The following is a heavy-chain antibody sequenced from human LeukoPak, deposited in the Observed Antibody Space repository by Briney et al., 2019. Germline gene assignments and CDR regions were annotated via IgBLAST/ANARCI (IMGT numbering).Heavy chain of an antibody. Sequence: SETLSLTCTVSGGSISSYYWSWSRQPPGEALEWIGYVYYSGSTNYNPSLKSRVTISVETSKNQFSLNLSSVTAADTAVYYCARRAGTGGRDYFDYWGQGTLVTVSS. CDR2: VYYSGST. D-gene: IGHD3/OR15-3a*01. J-gene: IGHJ4*02. CDR3: ARRAGTGGRDYFDY. CDR1: GGSISSYY. V-gene: IGHV4-59*08.